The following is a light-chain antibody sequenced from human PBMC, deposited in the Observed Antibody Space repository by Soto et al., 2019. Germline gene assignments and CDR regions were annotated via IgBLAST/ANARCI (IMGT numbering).Light chain of an antibody. CDR2: DAS. Sequence: EIVMTQSPATLSVSPGERATLSCRASQSVSSNLVWYQQKPGQAPRLLIYDASNRATGIPARFSGSGSGTDFTLTISSLEPEDFAVYYCQQRSNWPTFGQGTRLEIK. V-gene: IGKV3-11*01. CDR3: QQRSNWPT. J-gene: IGKJ5*01. CDR1: QSVSSN.